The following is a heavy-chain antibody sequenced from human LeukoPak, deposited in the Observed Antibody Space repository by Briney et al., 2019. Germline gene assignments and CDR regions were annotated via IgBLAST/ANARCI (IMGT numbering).Heavy chain of an antibody. CDR2: ISYDGTEK. Sequence: PGGSLRLSCVASGFTFSSYAMSWVRQAPGKGLEWVAVISYDGTEKYYGDSVKGRFTISRDNSKNTLYLQMNSLRAEDTALYYCARDGHGVPLDYWGQGTLVTVSP. CDR3: ARDGHGVPLDY. V-gene: IGHV3-30*03. CDR1: GFTFSSYA. J-gene: IGHJ4*02. D-gene: IGHD4-17*01.